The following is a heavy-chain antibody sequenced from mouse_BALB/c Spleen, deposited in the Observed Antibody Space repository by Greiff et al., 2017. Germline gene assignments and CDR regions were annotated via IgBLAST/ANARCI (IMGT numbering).Heavy chain of an antibody. D-gene: IGHD2-4*01. CDR3: ATYYDYDEYYFDY. V-gene: IGHV1-9*01. CDR1: GYTFSSYW. J-gene: IGHJ2*01. CDR2: ILPGSGST. Sequence: VQLQQSGAELMKPGASVKISCKATGYTFSSYWIEWVKQRPGHGLEWIGEILPGSGSTNYNEKFKGKATFTADTSSNTAYMQLSSLTSEDSAVYYCATYYDYDEYYFDYWGQGTTLTVSS.